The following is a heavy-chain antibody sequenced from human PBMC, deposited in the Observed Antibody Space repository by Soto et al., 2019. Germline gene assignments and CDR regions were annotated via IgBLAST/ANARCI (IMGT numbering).Heavy chain of an antibody. CDR2: ISSSGSYI. CDR3: ARGSIELDY. Sequence: PGGSLRLSCAASGFTFSSYEMNWVRQAPGKGLEWVSYISSSGSYIYYADSVKGRFTISRDNAKNSLYLQMNSLRAEDTAVYYCARGSIELDYWGQGTLVTVSS. V-gene: IGHV3-21*05. CDR1: GFTFSSYE. J-gene: IGHJ4*02. D-gene: IGHD2-15*01.